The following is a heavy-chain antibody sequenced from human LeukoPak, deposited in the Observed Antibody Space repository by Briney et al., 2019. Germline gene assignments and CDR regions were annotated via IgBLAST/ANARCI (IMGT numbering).Heavy chain of an antibody. CDR3: AKDNAALAFDI. J-gene: IGHJ3*02. V-gene: IGHV3-30*02. CDR2: IWYDGSNK. D-gene: IGHD6-25*01. CDR1: GFTFSSYG. Sequence: GGSLRLSCAASGFTFSSYGMHWVRQAPGKGLEWVAVIWYDGSNKYYADSVKGRFTISRDNSKNTLYLQMNSLRAEDTAVYYCAKDNAALAFDIWGQGTMVTVSS.